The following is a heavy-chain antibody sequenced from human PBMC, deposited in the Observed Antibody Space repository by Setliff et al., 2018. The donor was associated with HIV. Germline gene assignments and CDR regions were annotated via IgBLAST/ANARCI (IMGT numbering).Heavy chain of an antibody. J-gene: IGHJ4*02. D-gene: IGHD2-15*01. CDR2: ISIYDGSEK. Sequence: GALRLSCAASGFTFTTYAMHWVRQAPGKGLEWVAVISIYDGSEKYYADSVKGRFTISRDNSKNMLYLEMNSLGAEDTAIYYCARDVTVRLSVEYYFDYWGQGTLVTVSS. CDR3: ARDVTVRLSVEYYFDY. CDR1: GFTFTTYA. V-gene: IGHV3-30*04.